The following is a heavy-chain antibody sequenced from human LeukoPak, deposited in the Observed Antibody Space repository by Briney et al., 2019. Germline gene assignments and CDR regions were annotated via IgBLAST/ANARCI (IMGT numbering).Heavy chain of an antibody. CDR1: GFTFSGSA. V-gene: IGHV3-73*01. J-gene: IGHJ4*02. CDR2: ISNKVNSYAT. CDR3: TRQVPVGMVATDY. D-gene: IGHD5-12*01. Sequence: PGGSLRLSCAASGFTFSGSAMHWVRQASGKGLEWVGRISNKVNSYATAYAASVKGRFTISRDDSKNTAYLQMNSLKIGDTAVYYCTRQVPVGMVATDYWGQGTLVTVSS.